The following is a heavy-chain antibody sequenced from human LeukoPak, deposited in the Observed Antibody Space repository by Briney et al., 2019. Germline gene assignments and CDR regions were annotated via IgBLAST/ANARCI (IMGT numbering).Heavy chain of an antibody. CDR2: IYYSGST. Sequence: SETLSLTCAVYGGSFSGYYWSWIRQHPGKGLEWIGYIYYSGSTYYNPSLKSRATISVDTSKNQFSLKLSSVTAADTAVYYCARFLEWTSYYYYGMDVWGQGTTVTVSS. CDR3: ARFLEWTSYYYYGMDV. D-gene: IGHD3-3*01. V-gene: IGHV4-31*11. J-gene: IGHJ6*02. CDR1: GGSFSGYY.